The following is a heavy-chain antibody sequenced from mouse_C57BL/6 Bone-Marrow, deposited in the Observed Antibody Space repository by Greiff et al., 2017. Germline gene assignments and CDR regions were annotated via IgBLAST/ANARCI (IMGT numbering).Heavy chain of an antibody. CDR2: ISSGGDYI. J-gene: IGHJ1*03. Sequence: EVKLVESGAGLVKPGGSLKLSCAASGFTFSSYAMSWVRQTPEKRLEWVAYISSGGDYIYYADTVKGRFTISRDNARNTLYLQMSSLKSEDTAMYYCTRLRYWYFDVWGTGTTVTVSS. V-gene: IGHV5-9-1*02. CDR3: TRLRYWYFDV. D-gene: IGHD2-12*01. CDR1: GFTFSSYA.